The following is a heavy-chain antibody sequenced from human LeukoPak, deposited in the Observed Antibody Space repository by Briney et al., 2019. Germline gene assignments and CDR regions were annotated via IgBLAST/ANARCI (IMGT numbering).Heavy chain of an antibody. Sequence: GGTLRLSCAASGFTFSSYAMSWVRQAPGKGLEWVSAISGSGGSTYYADSVKGRFTISRDNSKNTLYLQMNSLRAEDTAVYYCAKDSRVAVIAIGLLYPWDQGTLVTVSS. D-gene: IGHD2-21*01. CDR1: GFTFSSYA. CDR3: AKDSRVAVIAIGLLYP. CDR2: ISGSGGST. J-gene: IGHJ5*02. V-gene: IGHV3-23*01.